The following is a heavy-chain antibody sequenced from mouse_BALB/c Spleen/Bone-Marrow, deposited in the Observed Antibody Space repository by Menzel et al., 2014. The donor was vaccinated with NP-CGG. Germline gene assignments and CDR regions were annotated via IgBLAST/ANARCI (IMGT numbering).Heavy chain of an antibody. V-gene: IGHV4-1*02. D-gene: IGHD1-2*01. CDR3: AKNYYYGYVAY. CDR1: GFDFXGYW. Sequence: EVMLVESGGGLVQPGGSLKLSCAASGFDFXGYWMTWVRQAPGKGLEWIGEINPASSTINYTPSLKDKFIISRDNAKNTLYLQMSKVRSEDTALYYCAKNYYYGYVAYWGQGTLVTVSA. CDR2: INPASSTI. J-gene: IGHJ3*01.